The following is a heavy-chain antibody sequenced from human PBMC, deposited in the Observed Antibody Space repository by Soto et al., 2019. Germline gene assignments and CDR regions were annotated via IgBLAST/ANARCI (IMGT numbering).Heavy chain of an antibody. CDR3: AREIFGVDYNWFDP. V-gene: IGHV3-33*01. CDR2: IWNDGSNK. Sequence: QVQLVESGGGVVQPGRSLRLSCAASGFTFSSYGMHWVRQAPGKGLEWVAVIWNDGSNKYYADSVKGRFTISRDNSKNTLYLQMNTLRAGDTAVYYCAREIFGVDYNWFDPWGQGTLVTVS. CDR1: GFTFSSYG. J-gene: IGHJ5*02. D-gene: IGHD3-3*01.